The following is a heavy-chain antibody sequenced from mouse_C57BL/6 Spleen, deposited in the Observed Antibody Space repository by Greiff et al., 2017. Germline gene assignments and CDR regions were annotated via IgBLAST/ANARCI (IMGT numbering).Heavy chain of an antibody. CDR2: ISNGGGST. CDR1: GFTFSDYY. Sequence: EVMLVESGGGLVQPGGSLKLSCAASGFTFSDYYMYWVRQTPEKRLEWVAYISNGGGSTYYPDTVKGRFTISRDNAKNTLYLQMSRLKSEDTAMYYCARPGGYWGQGTLVTVSA. V-gene: IGHV5-12*01. J-gene: IGHJ3*01. CDR3: ARPGGY.